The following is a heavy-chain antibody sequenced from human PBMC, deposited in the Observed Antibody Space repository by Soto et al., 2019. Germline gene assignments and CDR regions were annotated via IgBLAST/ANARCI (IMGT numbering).Heavy chain of an antibody. J-gene: IGHJ5*02. CDR3: AKHLRVGWSPNWFDP. V-gene: IGHV3-23*01. CDR1: GFTFSSYA. CDR2: ISDSGGTT. Sequence: PGGSLRLSCAASGFTFSSYAMSWVRQAPGKGLEWVSFISDSGGTTYYADSVKGRFTFSRDNSKNTLYLQMNSLRAEDTAVYYCAKHLRVGWSPNWFDPWGQGTLVTVSS. D-gene: IGHD6-19*01.